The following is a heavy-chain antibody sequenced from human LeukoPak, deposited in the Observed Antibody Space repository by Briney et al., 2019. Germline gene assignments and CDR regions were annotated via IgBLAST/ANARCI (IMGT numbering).Heavy chain of an antibody. J-gene: IGHJ4*02. CDR1: GCSISSGDYY. CDR2: IYYSGST. D-gene: IGHD7-27*01. V-gene: IGHV4-30-4*01. Sequence: PSQTPSLTCTVSGCSISSGDYYWSWIRQPPGKGLEWIGYIYYSGSTHYNPSLKSQVTISVDTSKNQFSLKLSSVTAAVTAVYYCAREELTGTRMFDCWGQGTLVTVSS. CDR3: AREELTGTRMFDC.